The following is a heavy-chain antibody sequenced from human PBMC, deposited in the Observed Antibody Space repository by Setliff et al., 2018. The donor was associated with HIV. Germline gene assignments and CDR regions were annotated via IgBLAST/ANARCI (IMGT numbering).Heavy chain of an antibody. V-gene: IGHV4-34*01. D-gene: IGHD3-16*01. J-gene: IGHJ4*02. CDR3: VRGEYYDVSAIYHDDR. Sequence: SETLSLTCGVYGGSVSAYEWRWIRQPPGKGLEWIGEAIHSGITYNPSLRSRVTISLDTSKDQFSLNLTSVTAADTAVYYCVRGEYYDVSAIYHDDRWGQGTLVTVSS. CDR1: GGSVSAYE. CDR2: AIHSGIT.